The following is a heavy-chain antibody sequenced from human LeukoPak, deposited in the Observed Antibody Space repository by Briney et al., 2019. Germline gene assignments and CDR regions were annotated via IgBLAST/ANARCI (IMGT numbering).Heavy chain of an antibody. V-gene: IGHV1-18*01. D-gene: IGHD2-15*01. CDR1: GYTFTSYG. CDR2: ISAYNGNT. J-gene: IGHJ5*02. Sequence: GASVKVSCKASGYTFTSYGISWVRQAPGQGLEWMGWISAYNGNTNCAQKLQGRVTMTTDTSTSTAYMELRSLRSDDTAVYYCARDNFVVVAATRFDPWGQGTLVTVSS. CDR3: ARDNFVVVAATRFDP.